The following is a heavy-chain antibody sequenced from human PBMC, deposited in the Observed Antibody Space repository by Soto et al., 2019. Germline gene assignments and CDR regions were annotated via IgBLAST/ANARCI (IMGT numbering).Heavy chain of an antibody. V-gene: IGHV4-59*08. CDR3: ARLETMVRGALDY. CDR2: IYYSGST. Sequence: QVQLQESGPGLVKPSETLSLTCTVSGGSISSYYWSWIRQPPGKGLEWIGYIYYSGSTNYNPSLKSRVTISVDTSKNQCSRKLSSVTAADTAVYYCARLETMVRGALDYWGQGTLVTVSS. D-gene: IGHD3-10*01. CDR1: GGSISSYY. J-gene: IGHJ4*02.